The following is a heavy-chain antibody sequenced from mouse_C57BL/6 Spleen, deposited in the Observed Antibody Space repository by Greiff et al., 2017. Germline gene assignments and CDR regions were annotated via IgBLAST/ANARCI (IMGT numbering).Heavy chain of an antibody. CDR2: IHPNSGST. J-gene: IGHJ4*01. Sequence: QVQLQQPGAELVKPGASVKLSCKASGYTFTSYWMHWVKQRPGQGLEWIGMIHPNSGSTNYNEKFKSKATLTVDKSSSTAYMQLSSLTSEDSAVYYCAREKFNWDAMDYGGQGTSVTVSS. D-gene: IGHD4-1*02. CDR3: AREKFNWDAMDY. CDR1: GYTFTSYW. V-gene: IGHV1-64*01.